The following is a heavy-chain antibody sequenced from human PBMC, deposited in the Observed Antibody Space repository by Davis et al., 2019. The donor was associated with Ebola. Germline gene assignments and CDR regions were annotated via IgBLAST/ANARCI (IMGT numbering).Heavy chain of an antibody. Sequence: SETLSLTCSVSGGSITSSSFFWAWIRQPPGKGLEWIGAVYYSGMTYYSPSLKSRVIISIDTSTNQFSLKLSSVTAADTAVYYCARECSDGVHWWFDPWGQGTLVTVSS. J-gene: IGHJ5*02. D-gene: IGHD2-15*01. V-gene: IGHV4-39*07. CDR1: GGSITSSSFF. CDR3: ARECSDGVHWWFDP. CDR2: VYYSGMT.